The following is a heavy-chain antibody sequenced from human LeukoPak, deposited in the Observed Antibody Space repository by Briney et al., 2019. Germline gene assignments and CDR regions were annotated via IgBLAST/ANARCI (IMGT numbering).Heavy chain of an antibody. V-gene: IGHV7-4-1*02. CDR1: GYTFTSYA. CDR2: INTNTGNP. D-gene: IGHD3-22*01. Sequence: GASVKVSCKASGYTFTSYAMNWVRQAPGQGLEWMGWINTNTGNPTYAQGFTGRFVFSLDTSVSTAYLQISSLKAEDTAVYYCARDHVAGDWYYYDSSGQNAFDIWGQGTMVTVSS. CDR3: ARDHVAGDWYYYDSSGQNAFDI. J-gene: IGHJ3*02.